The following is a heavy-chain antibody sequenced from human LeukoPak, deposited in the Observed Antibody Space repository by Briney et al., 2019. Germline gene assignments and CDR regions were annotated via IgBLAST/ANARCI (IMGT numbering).Heavy chain of an antibody. Sequence: PGGSLRLSCAASGFTFSSYWMHWVRQAPGKGLVWVSRINTDGSSTSYADSVKGRFTISRDNAKNMLYLEMNSLRADDTAVFYCAIGFHDAFDIWGQGTMVTVSS. CDR2: INTDGSST. CDR1: GFTFSSYW. CDR3: AIGFHDAFDI. V-gene: IGHV3-74*01. J-gene: IGHJ3*02.